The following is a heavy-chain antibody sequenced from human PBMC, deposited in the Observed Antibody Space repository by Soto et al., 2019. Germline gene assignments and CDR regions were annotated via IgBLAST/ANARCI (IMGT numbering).Heavy chain of an antibody. V-gene: IGHV1-69*01. CDR1: GGTFSSYA. D-gene: IGHD2-2*01. CDR2: IIPISGTA. CDR3: XXXXXXXTSLEIYYYYYYGMDV. Sequence: QVQLVQSGAEVKKPGSSVKVSCKASGGTFSSYAISWVRQAPGQGLEWMGGIIPISGTANYAQKFQGRVTITADESTSTAYXEXXXXXXXXXXVXXXXXXXXXXTSLEIYYYYYYGMDVWGQGTTVTVSS. J-gene: IGHJ6*02.